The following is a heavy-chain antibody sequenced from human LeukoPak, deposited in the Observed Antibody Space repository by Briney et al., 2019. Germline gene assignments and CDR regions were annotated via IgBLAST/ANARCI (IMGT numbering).Heavy chain of an antibody. D-gene: IGHD2-15*01. Sequence: GGSLRLPCAVSGFTVSSNYMSWVRQAPGKGLEWVSLIHSGGTTDYADSVKDRFTISRDYSKNTVNLQINSLRAEDTAVYYCARERRYCSGDNCYSGLDYWGQGTLVTVSS. V-gene: IGHV3-53*01. CDR1: GFTVSSNY. CDR2: IHSGGTT. J-gene: IGHJ4*02. CDR3: ARERRYCSGDNCYSGLDY.